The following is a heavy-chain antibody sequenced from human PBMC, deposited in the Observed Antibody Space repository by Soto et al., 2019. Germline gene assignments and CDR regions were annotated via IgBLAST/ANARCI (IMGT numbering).Heavy chain of an antibody. J-gene: IGHJ4*02. Sequence: SQSLSLTCAISVDSVSSNSAAWNFILQSPSRGLEWLGRTYYRSKWYNDYAVSVKSRITINPDTSKNQFSLQLNSVTPEDTAVYYCARDLVVDIVATIIDYWGQGTLVTVSS. V-gene: IGHV6-1*01. CDR1: VDSVSSNSAA. CDR3: ARDLVVDIVATIIDY. CDR2: TYYRSKWYN. D-gene: IGHD5-12*01.